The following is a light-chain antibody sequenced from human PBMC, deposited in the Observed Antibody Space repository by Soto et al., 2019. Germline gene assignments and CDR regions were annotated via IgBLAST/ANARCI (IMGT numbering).Light chain of an antibody. CDR3: QTWDTGIRV. Sequence: QSVLTQSPSASASLGASVKLTCTLSSGHSNYVIAWHQQQPEKGPRYLMKLNSDGSHSKGDGIPDRLSCSSSGAERYLTISSLQSEDEADYYCQTWDTGIRVFGGGTKLTVL. CDR1: SGHSNYV. CDR2: LNSDGSH. J-gene: IGLJ2*01. V-gene: IGLV4-69*01.